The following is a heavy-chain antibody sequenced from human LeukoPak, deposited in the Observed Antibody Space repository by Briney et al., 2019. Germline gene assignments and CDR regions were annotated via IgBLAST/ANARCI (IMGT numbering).Heavy chain of an antibody. J-gene: IGHJ4*02. D-gene: IGHD2-8*02. CDR3: ARTHTTGLTDI. CDR2: IYIRGGT. Sequence: SETLSLTCAVSGDSVNNYYWTWIRQPPGKGLEWIGYIYIRGGTNYSPSLRSRATISLDTSKNQFSLKLTSVTAADTAVYYCARTHTTGLTDIWGQGTLVTVSS. CDR1: GDSVNNYY. V-gene: IGHV4-4*09.